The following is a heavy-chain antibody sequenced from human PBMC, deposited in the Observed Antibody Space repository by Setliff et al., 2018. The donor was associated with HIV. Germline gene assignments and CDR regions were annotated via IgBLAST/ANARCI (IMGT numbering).Heavy chain of an antibody. CDR2: AYTGGST. V-gene: IGHV4-4*07. Sequence: SETLSLTCSVSGVTISSHFWTWIRQPAGKGLEWIGRAYTGGSTNYNPSLKSRVTVSVDTSRNRVSLKMTSVAAADTAVYYCAKRPGYGYPFHIWGQGTMVTVSS. J-gene: IGHJ3*02. CDR3: AKRPGYGYPFHI. D-gene: IGHD5-18*01. CDR1: GVTISSHF.